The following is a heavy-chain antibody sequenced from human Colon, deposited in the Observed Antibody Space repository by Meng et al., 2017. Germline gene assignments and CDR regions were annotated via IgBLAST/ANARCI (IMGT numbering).Heavy chain of an antibody. D-gene: IGHD5-18*01. CDR3: TRVGGANSYGYGDY. J-gene: IGHJ4*02. V-gene: IGHV3-21*04. CDR1: GFTFRTYS. Sequence: GESLKTSCAGSGFTFRTYSMNWVRPAPGQGLEWVASIGDDGYIYYADSVEGRFTITRDNDRSPPYLQVNSLRAEDTAVYYYTRVGGANSYGYGDYWGQGTLVTVSS. CDR2: IGDDGYI.